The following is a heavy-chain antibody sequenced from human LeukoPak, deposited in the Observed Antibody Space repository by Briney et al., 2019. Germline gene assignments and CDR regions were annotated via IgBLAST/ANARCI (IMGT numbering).Heavy chain of an antibody. J-gene: IGHJ6*03. D-gene: IGHD6-6*01. CDR2: IIPIFGTA. Sequence: GASVKVSCKASGGTFSSYAISWVRQAPGQGLEWMGGIIPIFGTANYAQKFQGRVTMTRDTSTSTVYMELSSLRSEDTAVYYCARDSVWSIAARREYYYYMDVWGKGTTVTVSS. V-gene: IGHV1-69*05. CDR1: GGTFSSYA. CDR3: ARDSVWSIAARREYYYYMDV.